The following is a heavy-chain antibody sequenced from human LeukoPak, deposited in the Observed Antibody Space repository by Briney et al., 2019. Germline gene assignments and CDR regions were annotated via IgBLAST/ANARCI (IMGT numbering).Heavy chain of an antibody. D-gene: IGHD6-13*01. Sequence: PGGSLRLSCAASGFTVSTNCMTWVRQAPGKGLEWVSTIYSGGTTYYADSVMGRFTISRHNSRNTLYLQMNSLRAEDTAVYYCARDPTVAEAWWGQGTQVTVSS. J-gene: IGHJ4*02. CDR3: ARDPTVAEAW. CDR2: IYSGGTT. V-gene: IGHV3-53*01. CDR1: GFTVSTNC.